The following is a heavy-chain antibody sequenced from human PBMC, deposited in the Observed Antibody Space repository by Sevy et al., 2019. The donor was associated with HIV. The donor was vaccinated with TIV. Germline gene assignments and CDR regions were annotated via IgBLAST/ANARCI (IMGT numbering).Heavy chain of an antibody. J-gene: IGHJ1*01. D-gene: IGHD1-1*01. V-gene: IGHV3-30*02. CDR3: ALERLSSNVAEYFQN. CDR1: GFTFNFHG. Sequence: GGSLRLSCAASGFTFNFHGMHWVRQAPGKGLEWVAFIWHDGSNKYMADSVKGRFTISRDNSKNTLFLQMNSLRAEDTAVYCCALERLSSNVAEYFQNWGQGTLVTVSS. CDR2: IWHDGSNK.